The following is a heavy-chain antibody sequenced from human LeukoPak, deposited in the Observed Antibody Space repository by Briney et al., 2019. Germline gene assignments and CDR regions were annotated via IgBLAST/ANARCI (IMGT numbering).Heavy chain of an antibody. V-gene: IGHV3-21*01. CDR1: GFTFSSYS. CDR2: ISSSSSYI. CDR3: ARGHSSSWYAYWFDP. J-gene: IGHJ5*02. Sequence: PGGSLRLSCAASGFTFSSYSMNWVRQAPGKGLESVSSISSSSSYIYYADSVKGRFTISRDNAKNLLYLQMNSLRAEDTAVYYCARGHSSSWYAYWFDPWGQGTLVTVSS. D-gene: IGHD6-13*01.